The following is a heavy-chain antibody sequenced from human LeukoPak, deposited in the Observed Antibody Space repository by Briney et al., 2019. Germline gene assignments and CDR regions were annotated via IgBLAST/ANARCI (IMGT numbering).Heavy chain of an antibody. V-gene: IGHV1-18*04. Sequence: ASVTVSCKASGYTFSSSGITWVRQGPGPGLEWMGWVSPSYVDTNRAQKFQGRVTLTTESSSATAYMELRSLRSDDTAVYYCARGRVPGYYGMDVWGQGTTVTVSS. J-gene: IGHJ6*02. CDR2: VSPSYVDT. CDR1: GYTFSSSG. CDR3: ARGRVPGYYGMDV. D-gene: IGHD3-10*01.